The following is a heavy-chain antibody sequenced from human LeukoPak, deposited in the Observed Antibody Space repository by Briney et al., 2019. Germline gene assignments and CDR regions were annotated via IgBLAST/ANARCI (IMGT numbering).Heavy chain of an antibody. J-gene: IGHJ3*01. V-gene: IGHV3-23*01. D-gene: IGHD6-13*01. CDR1: GFTLSSYA. CDR2: FSATDGSA. CDR3: AKARIAEDGRGAFDV. Sequence: SGGSLRLSCAASGFTLSSYAMTWVRQAPGKGLEWVSSFSATDGSAQYAESVKGRLPISRDNSKNSLYLQMNSLRAEDTAVYYCAKARIAEDGRGAFDVSGQGKMVTASS.